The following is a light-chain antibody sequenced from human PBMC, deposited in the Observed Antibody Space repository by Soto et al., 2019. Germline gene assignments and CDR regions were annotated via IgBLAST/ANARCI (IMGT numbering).Light chain of an antibody. Sequence: DIQMTQSPASLSASIGDRVIITCRASQSISNYLNWYQMKPGEAPKLLIYAASALQSGIPSRFSGSASGTEFTLTITSLQPEDFATYYCQQSYNFPRTFGQGTKVDIK. CDR2: AAS. V-gene: IGKV1-39*01. CDR3: QQSYNFPRT. CDR1: QSISNY. J-gene: IGKJ1*01.